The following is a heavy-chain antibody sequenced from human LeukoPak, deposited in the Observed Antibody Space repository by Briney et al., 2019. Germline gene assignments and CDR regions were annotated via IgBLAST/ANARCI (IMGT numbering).Heavy chain of an antibody. J-gene: IGHJ3*02. CDR2: ISGSGGST. CDR3: ARFIATSGPDAFDI. Sequence: GGSLRLSCAASGFTFRSYAMSWVRQAPGKGLEWVSGISGSGGSTYYADSVKGRFTVSRDNAKNSLYLQMNSLRAEDTAIHYCARFIATSGPDAFDIWGQGTMVTVSS. V-gene: IGHV3-23*01. D-gene: IGHD6-13*01. CDR1: GFTFRSYA.